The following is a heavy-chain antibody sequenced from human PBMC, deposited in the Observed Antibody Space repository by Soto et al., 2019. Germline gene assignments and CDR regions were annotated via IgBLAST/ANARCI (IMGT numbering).Heavy chain of an antibody. CDR3: GPPTYYYGSWSFRAAPSYGMDV. Sequence: GGSLRLSCAASGFTFSSYAMSWVRQAPGKGLEWVSAISGSGGSTYYADSVKGRFTISRDNSKNTLYLQMNSLRAEDTAVYYCGPPTYYYGSWSFRAAPSYGMDVWCQGTTVTVSS. CDR1: GFTFSSYA. J-gene: IGHJ6*02. CDR2: ISGSGGST. D-gene: IGHD3-10*01. V-gene: IGHV3-23*01.